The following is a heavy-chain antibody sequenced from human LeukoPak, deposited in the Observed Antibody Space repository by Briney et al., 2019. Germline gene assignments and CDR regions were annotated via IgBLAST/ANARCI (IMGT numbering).Heavy chain of an antibody. CDR2: FDPEDGET. J-gene: IGHJ3*02. CDR3: ATLLYCSGGSCYVDDAFDI. D-gene: IGHD2-15*01. V-gene: IGHV1-24*01. CDR1: GYTHTELS. Sequence: GASVKVSCKVSGYTHTELSMHWVRQAPGKGLEWMGGFDPEDGETIYAQKFQGRVTMTEDTSTDTAYMELSSLRSEDTAVYYCATLLYCSGGSCYVDDAFDIWGQGTMVTVSS.